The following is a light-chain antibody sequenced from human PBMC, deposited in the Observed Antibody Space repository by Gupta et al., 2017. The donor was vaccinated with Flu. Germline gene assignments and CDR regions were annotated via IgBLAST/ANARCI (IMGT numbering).Light chain of an antibody. CDR3: CSYAGSSTLV. J-gene: IGLJ2*01. Sequence: QSALTQPRSVSGSPGQSVAISCTGTSSDVGGYNYVSWYQQQPGKAPKLMIYDVSQRPSGVPDRFSGSKSGNTASLTISGLQAEDEADYYCCSYAGSSTLVFGGGTKLTVL. V-gene: IGLV2-11*01. CDR2: DVS. CDR1: SSDVGGYNY.